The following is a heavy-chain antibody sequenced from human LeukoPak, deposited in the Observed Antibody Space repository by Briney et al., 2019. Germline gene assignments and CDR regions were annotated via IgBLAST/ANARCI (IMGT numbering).Heavy chain of an antibody. CDR3: ARDFGTVEMGPSDY. CDR2: IKPDGSEK. V-gene: IGHV3-7*01. J-gene: IGHJ4*02. Sequence: GGSLRLSCAAFGFKLSDYWMSWVRQAPGKGLEWVANIKPDGSEKYYVDSVKGRFTISRDNAKNSLYLQMNTLRVEDTSVYYCARDFGTVEMGPSDYWGQGTLVTVSS. CDR1: GFKLSDYW. D-gene: IGHD1-1*01.